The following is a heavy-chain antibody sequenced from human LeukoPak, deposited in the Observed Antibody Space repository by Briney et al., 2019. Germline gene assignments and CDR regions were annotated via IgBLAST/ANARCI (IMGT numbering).Heavy chain of an antibody. CDR2: IYYSGST. V-gene: IGHV4-39*01. CDR1: GGSISSYY. J-gene: IGHJ4*02. Sequence: SETLSLTCTVSGGSISSYYWSWIRQPPGKGLEWIGSIYYSGSTYYNPSLKSRVTISVDTSKNQFSLKLSSVTAADTAVYYCARLTDYYDSSGLLDYWGQGTLVTVSS. D-gene: IGHD3-22*01. CDR3: ARLTDYYDSSGLLDY.